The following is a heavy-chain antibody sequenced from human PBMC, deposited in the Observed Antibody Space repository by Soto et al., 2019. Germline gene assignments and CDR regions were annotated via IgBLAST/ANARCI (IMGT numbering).Heavy chain of an antibody. Sequence: QVQLQQWGAGLLKPSETLSLTCAVYGGSFSGYYWCWIRQPPGKGLEWIGEINHSGSTNYNPSLKRRVTIAVDTSKNQYSLKLSSVTAADTAVYYCARGRIGSIAARYDYWGQGTLVTVSS. D-gene: IGHD6-6*01. CDR2: INHSGST. CDR1: GGSFSGYY. V-gene: IGHV4-34*01. J-gene: IGHJ4*02. CDR3: ARGRIGSIAARYDY.